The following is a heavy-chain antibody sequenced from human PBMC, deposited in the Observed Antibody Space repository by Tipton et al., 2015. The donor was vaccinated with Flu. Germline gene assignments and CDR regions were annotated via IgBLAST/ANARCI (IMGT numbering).Heavy chain of an antibody. D-gene: IGHD3-22*01. V-gene: IGHV4-59*11. CDR1: GGSISSHY. CDR2: SHYSGST. Sequence: LACIVSGGSISSHYWTWIRQPPGKGLEWIGYSHYSGSTNYNPSLKSRVSTSIDTAKNQFSLKLSSVTAADTAVYFCARETGSSGYWSTNPYRHSFDIWGRGTVVTVSA. J-gene: IGHJ3*02. CDR3: ARETGSSGYWSTNPYRHSFDI.